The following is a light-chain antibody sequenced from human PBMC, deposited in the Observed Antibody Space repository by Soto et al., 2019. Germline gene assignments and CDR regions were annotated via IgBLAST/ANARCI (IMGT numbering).Light chain of an antibody. V-gene: IGLV4-60*02. CDR2: LEGSGSY. J-gene: IGLJ2*01. CDR1: SGHSGYI. CDR3: ETWDTNTRV. Sequence: QPVLTQSSSASASLGSSVKVTCTLSSGHSGYIIAWHQQQPGKAPRYLMKLEGSGSYNKGSGVPDRFSGSSSGADRYPTISNLQFEDEADYYCETWDTNTRVFGGGTKLTVL.